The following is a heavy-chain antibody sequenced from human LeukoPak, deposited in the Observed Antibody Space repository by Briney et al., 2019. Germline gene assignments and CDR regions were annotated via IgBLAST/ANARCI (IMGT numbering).Heavy chain of an antibody. CDR2: VKSDGSST. D-gene: IGHD4-17*01. Sequence: GGSLRLSCAASGFTFSSYWMHWVRQAPGKGLVWVPRVKSDGSSTNYADSVKGRFTISRDNAKNTLYLQMNSLRAEDTAVYYCAREDNGDYYVDYWGQGTLVTVSS. CDR3: AREDNGDYYVDY. J-gene: IGHJ4*02. V-gene: IGHV3-74*01. CDR1: GFTFSSYW.